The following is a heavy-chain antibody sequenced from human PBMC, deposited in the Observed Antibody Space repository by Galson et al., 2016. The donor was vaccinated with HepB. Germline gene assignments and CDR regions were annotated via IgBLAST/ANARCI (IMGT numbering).Heavy chain of an antibody. CDR1: GFTFSSYA. J-gene: IGHJ3*02. CDR2: ISGSGGST. Sequence: SLRLSCAASGFTFSSYAMSWVRQAPGKGLEWVSAISGSGGSTYYADSVKGRFTISRDNAEDSLDLQMNSLRAEDTAVYYCARDRGPFDAFDIWGRGTMVTVSS. CDR3: ARDRGPFDAFDI. V-gene: IGHV3-23*01. D-gene: IGHD3-10*01.